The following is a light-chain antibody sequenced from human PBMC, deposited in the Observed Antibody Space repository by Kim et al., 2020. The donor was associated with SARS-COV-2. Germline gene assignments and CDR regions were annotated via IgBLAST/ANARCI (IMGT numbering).Light chain of an antibody. J-gene: IGLJ3*02. CDR3: QVWDSSTDHRV. Sequence: SYELTQPPSVSVAPGQTATITCGGNDIASKSVHWYQQNPGQAPVLVIYYNSDRPSGIHGRFSGSNSGNTATLTITGVEAGDEADYYCQVWDSSTDHRVFG. CDR1: DIASKS. CDR2: YNS. V-gene: IGLV3-21*04.